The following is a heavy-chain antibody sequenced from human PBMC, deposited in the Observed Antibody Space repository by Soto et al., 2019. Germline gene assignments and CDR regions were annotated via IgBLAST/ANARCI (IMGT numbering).Heavy chain of an antibody. CDR2: IHYSGST. D-gene: IGHD4-17*01. CDR1: GGSISSYY. Sequence: SETLSLTCTVSGGSISSYYWSWIRQPPGKGLEWIGYIHYSGSTNYNPSLKSRVTISVDTSKNQFSLKLSSVTAADTAVYYCARAGDSIAWGYYMDVWGKGTTVTVSS. V-gene: IGHV4-59*01. CDR3: ARAGDSIAWGYYMDV. J-gene: IGHJ6*03.